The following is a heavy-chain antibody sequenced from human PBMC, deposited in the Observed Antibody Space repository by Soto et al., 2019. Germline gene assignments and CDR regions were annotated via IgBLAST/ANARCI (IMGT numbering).Heavy chain of an antibody. CDR3: AGGYYYVGSGPYLYIYGMDV. D-gene: IGHD3-10*02. J-gene: IGHJ6*02. CDR1: GGSISSSGSY. V-gene: IGHV4-39*07. Sequence: ASETLSLTCTVSGGSISSSGSYWGWARQPPGKGLEWIVSFYYTGGTYSTYYNPSLKSRVTISVDTPKRQFSLELTSVSAADSAVYYCAGGYYYVGSGPYLYIYGMDVWDQGTTVTVSS. CDR2: FYYTGGTYST.